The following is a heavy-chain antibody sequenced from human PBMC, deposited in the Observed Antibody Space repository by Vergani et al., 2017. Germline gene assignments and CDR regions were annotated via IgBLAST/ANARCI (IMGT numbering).Heavy chain of an antibody. CDR2: INAGNGNT. D-gene: IGHD3-3*01. CDR3: ARSGYDFWSGYYPYFDY. J-gene: IGHJ4*02. Sequence: QVQLVQSGAEVKKPGASVKVSCKASGYTFTSYAMHWVRQAPGQRLEWMGWINAGNGNTKDSQKFQGRVTITRDTSASTAYMELSSLRSEDTAVYYCARSGYDFWSGYYPYFDYWGQGTLVTVSS. V-gene: IGHV1-3*01. CDR1: GYTFTSYA.